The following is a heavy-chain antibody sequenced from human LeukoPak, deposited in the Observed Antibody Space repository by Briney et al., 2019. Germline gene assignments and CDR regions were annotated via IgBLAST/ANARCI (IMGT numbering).Heavy chain of an antibody. CDR3: ARDQYYDSSGCFDY. D-gene: IGHD3-22*01. J-gene: IGHJ4*02. CDR1: GGTFSSYA. CDR2: IIPIFGIA. Sequence: ASVKVSCKASGGTFSSYAISWVRQAPGQGLEWMGRIIPIFGIANYAQKFQGRVTITADKSTSTAYMELSSLRSEDTAVYYCARDQYYDSSGCFDYRGQGTLVTVSS. V-gene: IGHV1-69*04.